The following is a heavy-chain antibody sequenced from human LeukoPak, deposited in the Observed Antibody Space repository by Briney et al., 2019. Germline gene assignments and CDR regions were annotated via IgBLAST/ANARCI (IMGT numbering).Heavy chain of an antibody. J-gene: IGHJ3*02. D-gene: IGHD6-13*01. CDR2: ISYDGSNK. CDR1: GFTFSSYA. V-gene: IGHV3-30-3*01. Sequence: GGSLRLSCAASGFTFSSYAMHWVRQAPGKGLEWVAVISYDGSNKYYADSVKGRFTISRDNSKNTLYLQMNSLRAEDTAVYYCARGQQLVNGAFDIWGQGTMVTVSS. CDR3: ARGQQLVNGAFDI.